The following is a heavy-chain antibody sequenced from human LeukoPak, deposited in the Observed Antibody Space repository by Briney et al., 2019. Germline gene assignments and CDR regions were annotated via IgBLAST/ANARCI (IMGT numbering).Heavy chain of an antibody. CDR3: ARDGLYCSGGSCYSLNWFDP. D-gene: IGHD2-15*01. Sequence: GGSLRLSCAASGFTFSSYSMNWDREAPGKGLEWVSYISSSSSTIYYADSVKGRFTISRDNAKNSLYLQMDSLRAEDTAVYYCARDGLYCSGGSCYSLNWFDPWGQGTLVTVSS. CDR2: ISSSSSTI. CDR1: GFTFSSYS. V-gene: IGHV3-48*01. J-gene: IGHJ5*02.